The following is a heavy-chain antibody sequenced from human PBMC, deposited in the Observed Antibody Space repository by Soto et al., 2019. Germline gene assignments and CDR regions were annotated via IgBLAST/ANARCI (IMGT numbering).Heavy chain of an antibody. J-gene: IGHJ4*02. V-gene: IGHV3-23*01. Sequence: EVQLLESGGGLVQPGGSLRLSCAASGFTFSSYAMSWVRQAPGKGLEWVSAISGSGGSTYYAESVKGRFTISRDNSKNVLYLQMNSLRAEDTAVYYCAKVFDILTGYYSQTPFLFDYWGQGTLVTVSS. CDR1: GFTFSSYA. CDR2: ISGSGGST. D-gene: IGHD3-9*01. CDR3: AKVFDILTGYYSQTPFLFDY.